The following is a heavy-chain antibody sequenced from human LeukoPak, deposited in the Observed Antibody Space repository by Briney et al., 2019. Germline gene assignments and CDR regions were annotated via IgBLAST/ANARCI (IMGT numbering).Heavy chain of an antibody. D-gene: IGHD6-13*01. CDR1: GFTFSSYS. CDR2: ISSSSSYI. Sequence: GGSLRLSWAASGFTFSSYSMNWVRQAPGKGLEWVSSISSSSSYIYYADSVKGRFTISRDNAKNLLYLQMNSLRAEDTAVYYCARDLIAAAGTGVNWFDPWGQGTLVTVSS. V-gene: IGHV3-21*01. J-gene: IGHJ5*02. CDR3: ARDLIAAAGTGVNWFDP.